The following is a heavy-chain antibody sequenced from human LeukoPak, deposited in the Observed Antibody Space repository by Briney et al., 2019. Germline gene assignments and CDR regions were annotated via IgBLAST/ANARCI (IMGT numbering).Heavy chain of an antibody. D-gene: IGHD3-10*02. CDR2: ISAYNGNT. Sequence: ASVKVSCKASGYTFTSYGISWVRQAPGHGLEWMGWISAYNGNTNYAQKLQGRVTMTTDTSTSTAYMELSSLRSEDTAVYYCARYVRGVNWFDPWGQGTLVTVSS. V-gene: IGHV1-18*01. CDR3: ARYVRGVNWFDP. CDR1: GYTFTSYG. J-gene: IGHJ5*02.